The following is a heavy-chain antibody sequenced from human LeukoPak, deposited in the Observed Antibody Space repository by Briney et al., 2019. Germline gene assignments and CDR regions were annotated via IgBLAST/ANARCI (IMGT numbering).Heavy chain of an antibody. CDR2: IKQDGSEK. J-gene: IGHJ4*02. Sequence: PGGSLRLSCAASGFTFSSYWMSWVRQAPGKGLEWVANIKQDGSEKYYVDPVKGRFTISRDNAKNSLYLQMNSLRAEDTAVYYCAREVGVPAVDFDYWGQGTLVTVSS. D-gene: IGHD2-2*01. CDR3: AREVGVPAVDFDY. CDR1: GFTFSSYW. V-gene: IGHV3-7*01.